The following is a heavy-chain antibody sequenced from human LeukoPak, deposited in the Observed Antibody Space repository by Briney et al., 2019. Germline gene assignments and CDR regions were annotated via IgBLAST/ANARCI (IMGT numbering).Heavy chain of an antibody. CDR2: INSDGSST. Sequence: PGGSLRLSCAASGFTFSSYAMSWVRQAPGKGLVWVSRINSDGSSTSYADSVKGRFTISRDNAKNTLYLQMNSLRAEDTAVYYCALGSYYDFWSGYYFKAFDIWGQGTMVTVSS. CDR1: GFTFSSYA. J-gene: IGHJ3*02. D-gene: IGHD3-3*01. CDR3: ALGSYYDFWSGYYFKAFDI. V-gene: IGHV3-74*01.